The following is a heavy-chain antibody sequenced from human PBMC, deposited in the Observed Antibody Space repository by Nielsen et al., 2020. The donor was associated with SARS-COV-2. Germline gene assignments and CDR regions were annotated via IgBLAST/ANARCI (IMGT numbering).Heavy chain of an antibody. CDR3: ARGHLVVVPSPILGLGPFFYSFYLDV. D-gene: IGHD2-2*02. CDR2: VSHSGST. J-gene: IGHJ6*03. V-gene: IGHV4-4*01. CDR1: GGSVSSNGW. Sequence: GSLRLSCAVSGGSVSSNGWWTWVRQSPGKGLEWIGEVSHSGSTNYSPSLKSRVTLSMDKSRRQFSLRLASVSAADTAVYFCARGHLVVVPSPILGLGPFFYSFYLDVWGKGTTVTVSS.